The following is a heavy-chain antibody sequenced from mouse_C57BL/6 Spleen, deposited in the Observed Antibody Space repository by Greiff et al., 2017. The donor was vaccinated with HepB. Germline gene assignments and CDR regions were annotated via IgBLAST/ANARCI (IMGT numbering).Heavy chain of an antibody. V-gene: IGHV1-9*01. D-gene: IGHD1-1*01. Sequence: VKLMESGAELMKPGASVKLSCKATGYTFTGYWIEWVKQRPGHGLEWIGEILPGSGSTNYNEKFKGKASFTADTSSNTAYMQLSSLTTEDSAIYYCARAYYYGSSYVYVPYAMDYWGQGTSVTVSS. J-gene: IGHJ4*01. CDR2: ILPGSGST. CDR3: ARAYYYGSSYVYVPYAMDY. CDR1: GYTFTGYW.